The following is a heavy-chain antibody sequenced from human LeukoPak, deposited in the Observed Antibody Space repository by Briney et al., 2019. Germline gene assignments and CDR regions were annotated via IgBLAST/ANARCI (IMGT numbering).Heavy chain of an antibody. CDR1: GGSFSGYY. J-gene: IGHJ3*02. CDR2: INHSGST. Sequence: SETLSLTCAVYGGSFSGYYWSWIRQPPGKGLEWIGEINHSGSTNYNPSLKSRVTISVDTSKNQFSLKLSSVTGADTAVYYCARGRYYDSSAFTSAFDIWGQGTMVTVSS. CDR3: ARGRYYDSSAFTSAFDI. D-gene: IGHD3-22*01. V-gene: IGHV4-34*01.